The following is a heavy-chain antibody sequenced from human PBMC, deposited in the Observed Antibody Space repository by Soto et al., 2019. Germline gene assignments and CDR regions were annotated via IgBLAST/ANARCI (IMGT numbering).Heavy chain of an antibody. CDR2: IYKSATT. CDR3: ARGRYCLTGRCFPNWFDS. Sequence: SETLSLTCSVSGDSISSVDYFWAWIRQPPGQALEYIGYIYKSATTYYNPSFESRVAISLDTSKSQFSLNVTSVTAADTAVYFCARGRYCLTGRCFPNWFDSWGQGTLVTVYS. CDR1: GDSISSVDYF. V-gene: IGHV4-30-4*01. J-gene: IGHJ5*01. D-gene: IGHD2-15*01.